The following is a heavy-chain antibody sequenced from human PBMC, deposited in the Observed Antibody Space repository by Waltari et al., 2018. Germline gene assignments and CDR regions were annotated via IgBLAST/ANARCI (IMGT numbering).Heavy chain of an antibody. Sequence: EVQLVVSGGGLVKPGGSLRLSCEASGFPFSGYSMNWVRQAPGKGLEWVSSISGDSRFIYYADSVNGRFTISSDDAKNSLYLQMNSLRVEDTAVYYCARDRRGYFDYWGPGTLVSVSS. J-gene: IGHJ4*02. D-gene: IGHD3-16*01. CDR2: ISGDSRFI. CDR1: GFPFSGYS. V-gene: IGHV3-21*01. CDR3: ARDRRGYFDY.